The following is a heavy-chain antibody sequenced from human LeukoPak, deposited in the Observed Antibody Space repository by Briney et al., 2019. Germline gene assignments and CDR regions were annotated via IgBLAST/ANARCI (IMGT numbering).Heavy chain of an antibody. CDR1: GFTVSSNY. V-gene: IGHV3-66*01. CDR2: IYSGGST. Sequence: PGGSLRLSCAASGFTVSSNYMSWVRQAPGKGLEWVSVIYSGGSTYYADSVKGRFTISRDNSKNTLYLQMNSLRAGDTAVHYCARAKGSYYDYWGQGTLVTVSS. J-gene: IGHJ4*02. D-gene: IGHD1-26*01. CDR3: ARAKGSYYDY.